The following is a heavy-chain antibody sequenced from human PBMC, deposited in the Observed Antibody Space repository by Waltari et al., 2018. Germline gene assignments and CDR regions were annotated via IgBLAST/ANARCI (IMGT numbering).Heavy chain of an antibody. CDR2: TSAHNDDT. CDR1: GYTFTSWG. J-gene: IGHJ4*02. Sequence: QVQLVQSGGEVKNPGASVKVSCKTSGYTFTSWGISWVRQAPGQGLEWMGWTSAHNDDTNYVEKFQGRVTMTTDTSTNTAYLELRSLRSDDTAVYYCARDYFSDYVFDYWGQGTLVIVSS. CDR3: ARDYFSDYVFDY. D-gene: IGHD4-4*01. V-gene: IGHV1-18*01.